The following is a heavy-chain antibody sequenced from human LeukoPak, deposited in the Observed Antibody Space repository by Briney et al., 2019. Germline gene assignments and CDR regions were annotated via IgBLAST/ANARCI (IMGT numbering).Heavy chain of an antibody. D-gene: IGHD3-10*01. CDR2: IYYSGST. Sequence: SETLSLTCTVSGGSISSSSYYWGWIRQPPGKGLEWIGSIYYSGSTYYNPSLKSRVTISVDTSKNQCSLTLSSVTAADTAVYYCAREGKYYHYGMDVWGQGTTVTVSS. CDR1: GGSISSSSYY. CDR3: AREGKYYHYGMDV. J-gene: IGHJ6*02. V-gene: IGHV4-39*02.